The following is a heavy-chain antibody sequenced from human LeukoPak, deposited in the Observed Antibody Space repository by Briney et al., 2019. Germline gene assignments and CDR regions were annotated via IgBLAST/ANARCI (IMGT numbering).Heavy chain of an antibody. V-gene: IGHV4-34*01. CDR1: GFTFSSYA. CDR2: INHSGST. Sequence: PGGSLRLSCAASGFTFSSYAMSWIRQPPGKGLEWIGEINHSGSTNYNPSLKSRVTISVDTSKNQFSLKLSSVTAADTAVYYCARGIFTPWTVLRYFDWGQGTLVTVSS. CDR3: ARGIFTPWTVLRYFD. D-gene: IGHD3-9*01. J-gene: IGHJ4*02.